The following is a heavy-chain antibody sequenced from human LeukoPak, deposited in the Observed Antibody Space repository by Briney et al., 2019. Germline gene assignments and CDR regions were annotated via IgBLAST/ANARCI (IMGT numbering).Heavy chain of an antibody. Sequence: SETLSLTCAVYGGSFSGYYWSWIRQPPGKGLEWIGEINHSGSTNYNPSLKSRVTISVDTSKNQFSLKLSSVPAADTAVYYCARGRRYFDWLIRGYYFDYWGQGTLVTVSS. CDR3: ARGRRYFDWLIRGYYFDY. CDR1: GGSFSGYY. D-gene: IGHD3-9*01. V-gene: IGHV4-34*01. J-gene: IGHJ4*02. CDR2: INHSGST.